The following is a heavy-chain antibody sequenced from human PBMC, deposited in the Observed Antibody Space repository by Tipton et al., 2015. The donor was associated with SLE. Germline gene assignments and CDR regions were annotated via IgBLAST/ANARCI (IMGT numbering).Heavy chain of an antibody. CDR3: ARDGLARAFDI. J-gene: IGHJ3*02. CDR1: GFTFSSYG. D-gene: IGHD5-12*01. Sequence: QLVQSGGGVVQPGRSLRLSCAASGFTFSSYGMHWVRQAPGKGLEWVAVIWYDGSNKYYADSVKGRFTISRDNSKNTLYLQMNSLRAEDTAVYYCARDGLARAFDIWGQGTMVTVSS. CDR2: IWYDGSNK. V-gene: IGHV3-33*01.